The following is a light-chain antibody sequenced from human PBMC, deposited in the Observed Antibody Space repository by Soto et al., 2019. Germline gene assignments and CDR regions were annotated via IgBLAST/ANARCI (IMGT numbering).Light chain of an antibody. CDR3: QQREQGWT. Sequence: EMVMTQSPATLSVSPGERATLSCRASQNVNTNLIWYQQKPGQAPRLLIYGASTRATGIPARFSGSGSGTELTLTISSLQSEDFEVYYCQQREQGWTFGQGTKVEIK. V-gene: IGKV3-15*01. CDR1: QNVNTN. J-gene: IGKJ1*01. CDR2: GAS.